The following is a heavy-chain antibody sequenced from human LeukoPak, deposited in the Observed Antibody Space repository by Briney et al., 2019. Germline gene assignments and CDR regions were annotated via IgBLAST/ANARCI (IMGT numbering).Heavy chain of an antibody. CDR3: ARGHYWLEYCSNGVYQDSFDI. CDR2: TSFDGSEV. J-gene: IGHJ3*02. V-gene: IGHV3-30*19. D-gene: IGHD2-8*01. Sequence: TGGSLRLSCAASGFTFSSYGMHWVRQAPGKGLEWVAVTSFDGSEVFFADSVRGRFTISRDNSKDTVYLQINSLRAEDTAVYHCARGHYWLEYCSNGVYQDSFDIWGQGTMVTVSS. CDR1: GFTFSSYG.